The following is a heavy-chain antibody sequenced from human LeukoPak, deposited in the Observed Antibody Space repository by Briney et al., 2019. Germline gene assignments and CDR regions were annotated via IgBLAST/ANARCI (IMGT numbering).Heavy chain of an antibody. J-gene: IGHJ4*02. CDR2: ISYDGSNK. V-gene: IGHV3-30-3*01. CDR1: GFTFSSYA. D-gene: IGHD2-21*02. CDR3: ARPLTVVTHTTNY. Sequence: PGGSLRLSCAASGFTFSSYAMHWVRQAPGKGLEWVAVISYDGSNKYYADSVKGRFTISRDNSKNTLYLQMNSLGAEDTAVYYCARPLTVVTHTTNYWGQGTLVTVSS.